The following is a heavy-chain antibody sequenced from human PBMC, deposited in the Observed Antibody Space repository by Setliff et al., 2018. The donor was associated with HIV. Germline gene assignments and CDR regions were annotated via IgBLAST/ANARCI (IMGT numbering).Heavy chain of an antibody. CDR3: ARGWVRGPIISPGTYFSYVLDV. J-gene: IGHJ6*02. Sequence: SETLSLTCAVYGGSLTGYFWTWIRQSPGKGLEWVGQVHRDGGAHYNPSLRSRVTISVDTSKNQFSLKLTSMTAADTAVYYCARGWVRGPIISPGTYFSYVLDVWGQGTPVTVS. V-gene: IGHV4-34*01. CDR1: GGSLTGYF. CDR2: VHRDGGA. D-gene: IGHD3-10*01.